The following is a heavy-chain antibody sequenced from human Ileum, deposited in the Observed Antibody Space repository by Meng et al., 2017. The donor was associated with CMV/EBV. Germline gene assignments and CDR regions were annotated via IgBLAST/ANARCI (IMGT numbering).Heavy chain of an antibody. Sequence: GESLKISCAASGFTFSTSAMTWVRQAPGKGLEWVAGIRGSGGNTYYVDSVKGRFTISRDNSNNTLCLQINSLRVEDTALYYFALSFYASKNHYNGWFDSWGQGTLVTVSS. CDR2: IRGSGGNT. J-gene: IGHJ5*01. CDR3: ALSFYASKNHYNGWFDS. V-gene: IGHV3-23*01. CDR1: GFTFSTSA. D-gene: IGHD3-10*01.